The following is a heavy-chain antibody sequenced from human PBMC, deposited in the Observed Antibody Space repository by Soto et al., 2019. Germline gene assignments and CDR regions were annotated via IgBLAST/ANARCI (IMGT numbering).Heavy chain of an antibody. Sequence: SETLSLTCTVSGGSISSYYWSWIRQPPGKGLEWIGYIYYSGSTNYHPSLKSRVTISVDTSKNQFSLKLSSVTAAATAVYYCARDRGPQHYYFDYWGQGTLVTVSS. D-gene: IGHD2-2*01. CDR1: GGSISSYY. V-gene: IGHV4-59*01. CDR3: ARDRGPQHYYFDY. CDR2: IYYSGST. J-gene: IGHJ4*02.